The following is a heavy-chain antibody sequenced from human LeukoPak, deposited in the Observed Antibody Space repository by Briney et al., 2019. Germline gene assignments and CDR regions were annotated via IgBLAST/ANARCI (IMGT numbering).Heavy chain of an antibody. CDR1: GGSISSYY. V-gene: IGHV4-59*12. D-gene: IGHD2-2*01. CDR2: IYYSGST. Sequence: SETLSLTCTVSGGSISSYYWSWIRQPPGKGLEWIGYIYYSGSTNYNPSLKSRVTISVDTSKNQFSLKLSSVTAADTAVYYCARSVSSSTSCYLDYWGQGTLVTVSS. CDR3: ARSVSSSTSCYLDY. J-gene: IGHJ4*02.